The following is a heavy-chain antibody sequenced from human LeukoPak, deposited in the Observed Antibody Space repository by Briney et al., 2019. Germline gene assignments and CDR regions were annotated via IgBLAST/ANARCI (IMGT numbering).Heavy chain of an antibody. D-gene: IGHD1-20*01. CDR3: AREPITGTTPFDY. V-gene: IGHV4-61*02. CDR1: GGSISSGSYY. J-gene: IGHJ4*02. Sequence: PSETLSLTCTVSGGSISSGSYYWSWIRQPAGKGLEWIGRIYTSGSTNYNPSLKSRVTISVDTSKNQFSLKLSSVTAADTAVYYCAREPITGTTPFDYWGQGTLVTVSS. CDR2: IYTSGST.